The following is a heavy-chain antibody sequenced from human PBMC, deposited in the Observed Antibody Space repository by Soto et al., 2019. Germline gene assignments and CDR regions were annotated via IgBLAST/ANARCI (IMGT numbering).Heavy chain of an antibody. CDR2: ISAYNGNT. J-gene: IGHJ3*01. CDR1: GYTFTSYG. Sequence: ASVKVSCKASGYTFTSYGISWVRQAPGQGLEWMGWISAYNGNTNYAQKLQGRVIMTTDTSTSTAYMELRSLRSDDTAVYYCARDHFVVYYDSSGGTRDWGQGTMVTVSS. V-gene: IGHV1-18*01. D-gene: IGHD3-22*01. CDR3: ARDHFVVYYDSSGGTRD.